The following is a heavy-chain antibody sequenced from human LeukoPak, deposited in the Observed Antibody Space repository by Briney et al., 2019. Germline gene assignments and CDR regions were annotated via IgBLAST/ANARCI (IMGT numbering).Heavy chain of an antibody. D-gene: IGHD2-21*01. Sequence: SETLSLTCTVSGGSISSSSYYWGWIRQPPGKGLEWIGSIYYSGSTYYNSSLKSRVTISVDTSKNQFSLKLSSVTAADTAVHYCARAGRAVIYMDVWGKGTTVTVSS. CDR1: GGSISSSSYY. CDR2: IYYSGST. V-gene: IGHV4-39*07. CDR3: ARAGRAVIYMDV. J-gene: IGHJ6*03.